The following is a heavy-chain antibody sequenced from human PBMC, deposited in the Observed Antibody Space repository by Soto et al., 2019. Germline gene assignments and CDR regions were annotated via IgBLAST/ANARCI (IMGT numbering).Heavy chain of an antibody. J-gene: IGHJ4*02. CDR3: ATESGSTYGYFDH. CDR1: GGSVTSDEDY. CDR2: ISNSGST. Sequence: TLSLTCTVSGGSVTSDEDYWTWIRQSPGKGLEWIGYISNSGSTGYNPSLKTRLSMSVDRSKNQFTLRLTSVTAADTAVYFCATESGSTYGYFDHWGQGTLVTVSS. V-gene: IGHV4-30-4*01. D-gene: IGHD5-18*01.